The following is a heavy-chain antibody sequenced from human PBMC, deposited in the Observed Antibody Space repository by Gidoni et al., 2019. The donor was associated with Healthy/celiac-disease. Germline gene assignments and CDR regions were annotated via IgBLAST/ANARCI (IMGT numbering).Heavy chain of an antibody. CDR3: ARDVDYGGNASCDY. CDR1: GGTSRSNP. Sequence: QLQLGQSGAEVQKPGSSVQVPCQASGGTSRSNPSSWVRQAPGPGLEWMGGTNPIFGTANYGQKFQGRVTITADGSTSTAYMELSSLRSEDTAVYDCARDVDYGGNASCDYWGQGTLVTVSS. D-gene: IGHD4-17*01. V-gene: IGHV1-69*01. J-gene: IGHJ4*02. CDR2: TNPIFGTA.